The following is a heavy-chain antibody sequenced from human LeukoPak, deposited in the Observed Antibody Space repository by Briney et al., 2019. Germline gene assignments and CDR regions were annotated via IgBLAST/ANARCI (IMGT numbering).Heavy chain of an antibody. J-gene: IGHJ4*02. Sequence: GGSLRLSCAASGFTFDNYAMHWVRQAPGKGLEWVSGIAWNSGNTGFADSVKGRFTISRDNAENSLCLQMNSLTPEDTAFYFCAKDMNSYGSGSSYNPWGPFDSWGQGTLDTVSS. CDR2: IAWNSGNT. CDR3: AKDMNSYGSGSSYNPWGPFDS. D-gene: IGHD3-10*01. V-gene: IGHV3-9*01. CDR1: GFTFDNYA.